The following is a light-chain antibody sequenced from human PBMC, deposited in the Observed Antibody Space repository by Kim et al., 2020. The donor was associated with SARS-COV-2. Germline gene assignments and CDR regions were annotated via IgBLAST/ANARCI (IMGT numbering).Light chain of an antibody. CDR2: DTG. J-gene: IGLJ3*02. CDR3: LLHCSRAGV. Sequence: QAVVTQEPSLAVSPGGTVILTCGSSTGSVTSGHSPYWLQQKPGQAPKTLIYDTGKKQSWTPARFSGSLLGGKAALTLSGVQPEDEADYYCLLHCSRAGVFGGGTQLTVL. V-gene: IGLV7-46*01. CDR1: TGSVTSGHS.